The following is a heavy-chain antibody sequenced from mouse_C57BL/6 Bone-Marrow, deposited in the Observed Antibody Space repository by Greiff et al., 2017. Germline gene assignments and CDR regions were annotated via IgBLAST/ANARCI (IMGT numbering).Heavy chain of an antibody. CDR3: ASHYYGSIFDY. CDR1: GYTFTDYY. Sequence: VHVKQSGPVLVKPGASVKMSCKASGYTFTDYYMNWVKQSHGKSLEWIGVINPYNGGTSYNQKFKGKATLTVDKSSSTAYMELNSLTSEDSAVYYCASHYYGSIFDYWGQGTTLTVSS. J-gene: IGHJ2*01. V-gene: IGHV1-19*01. CDR2: INPYNGGT. D-gene: IGHD1-1*01.